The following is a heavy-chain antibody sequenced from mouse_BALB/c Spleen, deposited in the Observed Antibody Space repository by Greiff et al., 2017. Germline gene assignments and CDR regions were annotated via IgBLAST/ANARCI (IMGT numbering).Heavy chain of an antibody. J-gene: IGHJ4*01. CDR3: ARREGNYVGYAMDY. CDR2: IWSGGST. CDR1: GFSLTSYG. Sequence: VKLVESGPGLVQPSQSLSITCTVSGFSLTSYGVHWVRQSPGKGLEWLGVIWSGGSTDYNAAFISRLSISKDNSKSQVFFKMNSLQANDTAIYYCARREGNYVGYAMDYWGQGTSVTVSS. D-gene: IGHD2-1*01. V-gene: IGHV2-2*02.